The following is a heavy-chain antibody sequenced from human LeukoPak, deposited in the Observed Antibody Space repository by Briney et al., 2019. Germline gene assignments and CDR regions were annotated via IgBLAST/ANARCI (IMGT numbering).Heavy chain of an antibody. J-gene: IGHJ4*02. CDR1: GGSINKYY. CDR2: VHDSAGT. CDR3: AKGRKDFDTNLGPFDS. Sequence: PSETLSLTCTVSGGSINKYYWSWIRQSPGKGLEWLGYVHDSAGTIYNPSLKSQVTISVGTSKTQFSLKVTSVTTADTAVYYCAKGRKDFDTNLGPFDSWGQGILVTVSS. D-gene: IGHD3-9*01. V-gene: IGHV4-59*01.